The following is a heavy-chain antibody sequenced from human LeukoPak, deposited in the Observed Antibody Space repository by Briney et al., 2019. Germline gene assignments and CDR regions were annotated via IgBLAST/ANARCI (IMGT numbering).Heavy chain of an antibody. J-gene: IGHJ4*02. D-gene: IGHD2-2*01. CDR1: GGSISSGGYY. CDR3: ARRGRGDVVVPAAYFDY. V-gene: IGHV4-31*03. Sequence: SQTLSLTCTVSGGSISSGGYYWSWIRQHPGKGLEWIGYIYYSGSTYYNPSLKSRVTISVDTSKNQFSLKLSSVTAADTAVYYCARRGRGDVVVPAAYFDYWGQGTLVTVSS. CDR2: IYYSGST.